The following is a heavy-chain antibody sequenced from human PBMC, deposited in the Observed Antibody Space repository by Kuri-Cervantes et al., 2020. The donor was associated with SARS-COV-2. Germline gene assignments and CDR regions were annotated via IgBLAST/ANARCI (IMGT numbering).Heavy chain of an antibody. CDR2: ISGSSTTI. J-gene: IGHJ3*02. Sequence: GGSLRLSCAASGFTFGDYYMTWIHQAPGKGLEWVSYISGSSTTIYNADSVKGRFTISSDNAKNSLYLQMNSLRAEDTAVYYCARARFDAFDIWGQGTMVTVSS. V-gene: IGHV3-11*04. CDR1: GFTFGDYY. CDR3: ARARFDAFDI. D-gene: IGHD4-17*01.